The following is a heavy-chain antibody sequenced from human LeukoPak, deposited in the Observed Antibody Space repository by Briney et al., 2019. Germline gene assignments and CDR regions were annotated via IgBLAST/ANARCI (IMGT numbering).Heavy chain of an antibody. V-gene: IGHV3-21*01. CDR2: ISSSSSYI. CDR3: AKDRPEAYFDY. CDR1: GFTFSSYS. Sequence: KPGGSLRLSCAASGFTFSSYSMNWVRQAPGKGLEWVSSISSSSSYIYYADSVKGRFTISRDNSKNTLYLQMNSLRAEDTAPYYCAKDRPEAYFDYWGQGTLVTVSS. D-gene: IGHD1-14*01. J-gene: IGHJ4*02.